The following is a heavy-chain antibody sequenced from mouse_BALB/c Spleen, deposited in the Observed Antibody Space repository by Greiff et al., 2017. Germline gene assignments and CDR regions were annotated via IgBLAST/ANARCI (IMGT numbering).Heavy chain of an antibody. J-gene: IGHJ1*01. D-gene: IGHD6-1*01. V-gene: IGHV5-17*02. CDR3: ARKLTSDWYFDV. Sequence: EVKVVESGGGLVQPGGSRKLSCAASGFTFSSFGMHWVRQAPEKGLEWVAYISSGSSTIYYADTVKGRFTISRDNPKNTLFLQMTSLRSEDTAMYYCARKLTSDWYFDVWGAGTTVTVSS. CDR1: GFTFSSFG. CDR2: ISSGSSTI.